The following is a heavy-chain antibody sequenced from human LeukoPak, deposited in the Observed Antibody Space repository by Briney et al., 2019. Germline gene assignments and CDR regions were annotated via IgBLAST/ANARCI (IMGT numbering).Heavy chain of an antibody. V-gene: IGHV3-9*01. CDR2: ISWNSGSI. CDR3: AKGGGWSYYYYGMDV. CDR1: GFTFDDYA. J-gene: IGHJ6*02. Sequence: GGSLRLSCAASGFTFDDYAMHWVRQAPGKGLEWVSGISWNSGSIGYADSVKGRFTISRDNAKNSLYLQMNSLRAEDTALYYCAKGGGWSYYYYGMDVWGRGTTVTVSS. D-gene: IGHD6-19*01.